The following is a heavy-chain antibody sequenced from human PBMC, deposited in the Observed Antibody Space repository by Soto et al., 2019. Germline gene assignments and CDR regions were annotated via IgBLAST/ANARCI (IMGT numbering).Heavy chain of an antibody. Sequence: QVQLVESGGGVVQPGRSLRLSCAASGFTFSSYGMHWVRQAPGKGLEWVAVISYDGSNKYYADSVKGRFTISRDNSKNTLYLQMNSLRAEDTAVYYCAKAPSLYCGGDCYSDYWGQGTLVTVSS. CDR2: ISYDGSNK. D-gene: IGHD2-21*02. CDR1: GFTFSSYG. V-gene: IGHV3-30*18. J-gene: IGHJ4*02. CDR3: AKAPSLYCGGDCYSDY.